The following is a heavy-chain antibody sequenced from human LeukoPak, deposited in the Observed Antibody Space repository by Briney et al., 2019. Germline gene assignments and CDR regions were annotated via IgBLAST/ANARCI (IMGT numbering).Heavy chain of an antibody. CDR1: GYTFTSYY. Sequence: ASVKVSCKASGYTFTSYYMHWVRQAPGQGLEWMGIINPSGGSTSYAQKFQGRVTMTRDTSTSTFYMDLSSLRSEDTAVYYCARAITKNTYFDYWGQGTLVTVSS. V-gene: IGHV1-46*01. CDR3: ARAITKNTYFDY. J-gene: IGHJ4*02. CDR2: INPSGGST.